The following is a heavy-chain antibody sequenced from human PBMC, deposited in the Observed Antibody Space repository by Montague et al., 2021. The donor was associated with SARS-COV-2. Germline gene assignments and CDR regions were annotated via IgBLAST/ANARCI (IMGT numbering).Heavy chain of an antibody. CDR3: ARYRRRFAEIYDTYYDYGLNV. D-gene: IGHD3-10*01. J-gene: IGHJ6*02. V-gene: IGHV4-34*01. CDR2: INQSGST. CDR1: GGSFSVHY. Sequence: SETLSLTCAVYGGSFSVHYWTWIRQPPGKGLEWIGQINQSGSTKXNPSLKSRVTISIDTSKNQFSLKMTSMTAADTGVYYCARYRRRFAEIYDTYYDYGLNVGGQGTTVTVFS.